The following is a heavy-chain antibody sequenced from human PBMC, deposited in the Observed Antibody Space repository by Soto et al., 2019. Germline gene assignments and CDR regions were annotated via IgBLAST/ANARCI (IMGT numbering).Heavy chain of an antibody. D-gene: IGHD5-12*01. J-gene: IGHJ4*02. CDR1: GGSISSCY. V-gene: IGHV4-59*01. CDR3: ARDGRDGYNYYFDY. Sequence: SETLSLTCTVSGGSISSCYWSWIRQPPGKGLEWIGYIYYSGSTNYNPSLKSRVTISVDTSKNQFSLKLSSVTAADTAVYYCARDGRDGYNYYFDYWGQGTLVTVSS. CDR2: IYYSGST.